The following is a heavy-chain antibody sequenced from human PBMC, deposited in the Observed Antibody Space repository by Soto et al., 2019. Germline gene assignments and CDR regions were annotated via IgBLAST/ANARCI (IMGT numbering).Heavy chain of an antibody. J-gene: IGHJ4*02. CDR3: WRNDGDDSTNF. CDR2: IASHDGST. D-gene: IGHD3-22*01. Sequence: GASVKVSCKGSGYTFTSYGLNWVRRAPGQGLEWMGRIASHDGSTVSAQSFQGRLTLTRDTFTNTAYLELGALTSDDTGLYFCWRNDGDDSTNFWGQGTLVTVSS. CDR1: GYTFTSYG. V-gene: IGHV1-18*04.